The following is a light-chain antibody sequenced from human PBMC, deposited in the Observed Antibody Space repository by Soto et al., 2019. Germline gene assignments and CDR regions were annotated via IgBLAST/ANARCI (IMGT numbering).Light chain of an antibody. Sequence: QSVLTQPASVSGSPGQSITISCTGTSSDVGGYNYVSWYRQHPGKAPKLMIYDVTNRPSGVSNRFSGSKSDNTASLTISGLQAEDEADYYCSSYTSSSTLEVFGTGTKLTVL. CDR3: SSYTSSSTLEV. V-gene: IGLV2-14*01. CDR1: SSDVGGYNY. J-gene: IGLJ1*01. CDR2: DVT.